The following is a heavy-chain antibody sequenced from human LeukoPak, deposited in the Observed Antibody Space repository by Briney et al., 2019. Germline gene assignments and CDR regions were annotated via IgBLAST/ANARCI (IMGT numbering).Heavy chain of an antibody. D-gene: IGHD6-13*01. V-gene: IGHV3-30-3*01. CDR2: ISYDGSNK. CDR3: ANSPNPFMSSSWSNSFDY. CDR1: GFTFSSYA. Sequence: PGRSLRLSCAASGFTFSSYAMHWVRQAPGKGLEWVAVISYDGSNKYYADSVKGRFTISRDNSKNTLYLQMNSLRAEDTAVYYCANSPNPFMSSSWSNSFDYWGQGTLVTVSS. J-gene: IGHJ4*02.